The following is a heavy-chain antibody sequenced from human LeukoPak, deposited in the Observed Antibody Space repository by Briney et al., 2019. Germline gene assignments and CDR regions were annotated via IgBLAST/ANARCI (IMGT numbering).Heavy chain of an antibody. CDR1: GGSFSGYY. CDR2: INHSGST. J-gene: IGHJ6*02. CDR3: ARRGIEDGMDV. V-gene: IGHV4-34*01. Sequence: ASETLSLTCAVYGGSFSGYYWSWIRQPPGKGLEWIGEINHSGSTNYNPSLKSRVTISVDTSKNQFSLKLSSVTAADTAVYYCARRGIEDGMDVWGQGTTVTVSS. D-gene: IGHD2-21*01.